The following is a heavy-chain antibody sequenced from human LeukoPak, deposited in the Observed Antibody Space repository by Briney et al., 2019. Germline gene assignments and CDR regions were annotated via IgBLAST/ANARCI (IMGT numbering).Heavy chain of an antibody. V-gene: IGHV3-23*01. J-gene: IGHJ4*02. Sequence: GGSLRLSCAVSGFTFSSYAMSWVRQAPGKGLEWVSAINDNGRSTYYADSVKGRFTISRDNSKNTLYLQMNSLRAEDTALYYCAKGTYSAYNSGCAYWGQGTLVTVSS. CDR3: AKGTYSAYNSGCAY. CDR1: GFTFSSYA. CDR2: INDNGRST. D-gene: IGHD5-12*01.